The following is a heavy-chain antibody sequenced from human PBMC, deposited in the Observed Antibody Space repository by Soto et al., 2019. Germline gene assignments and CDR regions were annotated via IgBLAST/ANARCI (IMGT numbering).Heavy chain of an antibody. CDR3: AREYYSGSGTYYAPFDF. J-gene: IGHJ4*02. CDR1: GGSISSYH. CDR2: FYTSGSP. V-gene: IGHV4-4*07. D-gene: IGHD3-10*01. Sequence: PSETLSLTCTVSGGSISSYHWNWIRQPAGRGLEWIGRFYTSGSPNYNPSLKSRVTLSVDTSKNQFSLTLSSVTAADTAVYYCAREYYSGSGTYYAPFDFWGQGTLVTVSS.